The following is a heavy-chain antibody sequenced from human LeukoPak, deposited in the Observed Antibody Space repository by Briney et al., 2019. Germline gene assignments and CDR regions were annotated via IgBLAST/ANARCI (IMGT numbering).Heavy chain of an antibody. J-gene: IGHJ4*02. D-gene: IGHD3-10*01. V-gene: IGHV1-69*04. CDR1: GGTFSSYA. Sequence: SVKVSCKASGGTFSSYAISWVRQAPGQGLEWMGRIIPILGIANYAQKFQGRVTITADKSTSTAYMELSSLRSEDTAVYYCARVGYYGSGIDYWGQGTPVTVSS. CDR3: ARVGYYGSGIDY. CDR2: IIPILGIA.